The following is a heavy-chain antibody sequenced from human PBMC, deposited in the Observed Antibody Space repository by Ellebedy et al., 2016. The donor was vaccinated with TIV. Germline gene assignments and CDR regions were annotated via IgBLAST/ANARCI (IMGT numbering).Heavy chain of an antibody. CDR3: ARAGYSYGLPYYYYYGMDV. J-gene: IGHJ6*02. CDR2: ISSSGSTI. Sequence: GESLMISXAASGFTFSSYSMSWIRQAPGKGLEWVSYISSSGSTIYYADSVKGRFTISRDNAKNSLYLQMNSLRAEDTAVYYCARAGYSYGLPYYYYYGMDVWGQGTTVTVSS. V-gene: IGHV3-48*04. CDR1: GFTFSSYS. D-gene: IGHD5-18*01.